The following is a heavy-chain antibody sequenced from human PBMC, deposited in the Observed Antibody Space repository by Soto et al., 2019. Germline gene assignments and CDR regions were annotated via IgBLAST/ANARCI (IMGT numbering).Heavy chain of an antibody. CDR1: GFTFSSYS. J-gene: IGHJ6*03. V-gene: IGHV3-48*01. CDR2: IISSSSTK. Sequence: EVQLVESGGGLVQPGGSLRLSCATSGFTFSSYSMNWVRQAPGKGLEWVSYIISSSSTKYYADSVKGRFTISSDHAKNSLYLQMNSLRAEDTAMYYCARAARDYYYMDVWGKGTTVTVSS. CDR3: ARAARDYYYMDV.